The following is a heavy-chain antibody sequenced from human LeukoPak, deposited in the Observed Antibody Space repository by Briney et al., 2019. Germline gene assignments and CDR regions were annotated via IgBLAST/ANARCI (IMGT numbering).Heavy chain of an antibody. V-gene: IGHV4-59*01. J-gene: IGHJ4*02. CDR1: GGSISSYY. Sequence: KPSETLSLTRTVSGGSISSYYWSWIRQPPGKGLEWIGYIYYSGSTNYNPSLKSRVTISVDTSKNQFSLKLSSVTAADTAVYYCARMYYYDSSGYKKYYFDYWGQGTLVTVSS. CDR2: IYYSGST. D-gene: IGHD3-22*01. CDR3: ARMYYYDSSGYKKYYFDY.